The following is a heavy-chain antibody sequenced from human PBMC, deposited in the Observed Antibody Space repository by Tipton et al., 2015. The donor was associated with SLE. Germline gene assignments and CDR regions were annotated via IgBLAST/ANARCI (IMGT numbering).Heavy chain of an antibody. CDR1: GFTFSTYW. Sequence: SLRLSCAASGFTFSTYWMYWVRQTPGKGLEWVSRITTDGRSTSYADSVKGRFTISRDNAQNTVYLQMNSLGAEDTAIYYCARSGSLKDYDFWSANSWGQGTLVTVSS. J-gene: IGHJ4*02. CDR3: ARSGSLKDYDFWSANS. V-gene: IGHV3-74*01. D-gene: IGHD3-3*01. CDR2: ITTDGRST.